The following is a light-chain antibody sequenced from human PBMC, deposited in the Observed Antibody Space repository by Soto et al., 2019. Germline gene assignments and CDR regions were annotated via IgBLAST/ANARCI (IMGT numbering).Light chain of an antibody. CDR2: GNS. Sequence: QSVLTQPPSVSGARGQRVTISCTGSSSNIGAGYDVHWYQQLPGTAPKLLIYGNSNRPSGVPDRFSGSKSGTSASLAITGLQAEDEADYYCQSYDSSRNVVFGGGTKVTVL. CDR3: QSYDSSRNVV. V-gene: IGLV1-40*01. CDR1: SSNIGAGYD. J-gene: IGLJ2*01.